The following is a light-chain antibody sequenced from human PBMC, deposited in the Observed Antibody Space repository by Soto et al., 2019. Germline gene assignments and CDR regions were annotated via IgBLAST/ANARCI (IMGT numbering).Light chain of an antibody. V-gene: IGKV3-20*01. CDR1: QSVRSSY. J-gene: IGKJ2*01. CDR3: QQYDTTPMYT. CDR2: GAS. Sequence: EIVLTQSPGTLSLSPGERATLSCRASQSVRSSYLAWYRQKPGQAPRLLIYGASSRATGIPDRFSGSGSGTDFTLTISRLEPEDFAVYYCQQYDTTPMYTFGQWTKLEIK.